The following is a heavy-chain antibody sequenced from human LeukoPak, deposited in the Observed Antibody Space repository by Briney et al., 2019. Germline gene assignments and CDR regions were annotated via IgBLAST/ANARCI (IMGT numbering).Heavy chain of an antibody. D-gene: IGHD3-16*01. V-gene: IGHV6-1*01. CDR3: ARVGPMIRFGGSDAFDI. CDR1: GDSVSSNSAA. CDR2: TYYRSKWYN. J-gene: IGHJ3*02. Sequence: SQTLSLTFAISGDSVSSNSAAWNWIRQSPSRGLEWLGRTYYRSKWYNDYAVSVKSRITINPDTSKNQFSLQLNSVTPEDTAVYYCARVGPMIRFGGSDAFDIWGQGTMVTVSS.